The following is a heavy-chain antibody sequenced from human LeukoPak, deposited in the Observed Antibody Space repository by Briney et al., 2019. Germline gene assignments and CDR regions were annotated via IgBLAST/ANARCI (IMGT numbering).Heavy chain of an antibody. D-gene: IGHD2-2*01. V-gene: IGHV1-2*02. Sequence: ASVKVSCKASGYTFTSYGISWVRQAPEQGLEWMGWINPNSGGTNYAQKFQGRVTMTRDASISTAYMELSRLRSDDTAVYYCARSRRLNCSSTSCYADYYYGMDVWGQGTTVTVSS. CDR1: GYTFTSYG. CDR2: INPNSGGT. J-gene: IGHJ6*02. CDR3: ARSRRLNCSSTSCYADYYYGMDV.